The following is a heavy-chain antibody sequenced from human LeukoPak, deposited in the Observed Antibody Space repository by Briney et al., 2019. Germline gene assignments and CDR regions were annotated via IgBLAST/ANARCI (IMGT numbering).Heavy chain of an antibody. CDR3: ASPEWLPDSFDI. Sequence: GGSLRLSCAASGFTVSSNEMSWVRQAPGKGLEWVSSISGGSTYYADSRKGRFTISRDNSKNTLHLQMNSLRAEDTAVYYCASPEWLPDSFDIWGQGTMVTVSS. CDR2: ISGGST. D-gene: IGHD3-3*01. CDR1: GFTVSSNE. V-gene: IGHV3-38-3*01. J-gene: IGHJ3*02.